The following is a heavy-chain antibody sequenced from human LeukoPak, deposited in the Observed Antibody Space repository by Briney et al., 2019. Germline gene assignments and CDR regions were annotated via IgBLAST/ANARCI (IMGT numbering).Heavy chain of an antibody. J-gene: IGHJ3*02. CDR1: GYTFTSYY. D-gene: IGHD4-23*01. Sequence: ASVKVSCKASGYTFTSYYMHWVRQAPGQGLEWMGIINPSGGSTSYAQKFQGRVTMTRDMSTSTVYMELSSLRSEDTAVYYCARGGVDDYGGNVAFDIWGQGTVVTVSS. CDR3: ARGGVDDYGGNVAFDI. CDR2: INPSGGST. V-gene: IGHV1-46*01.